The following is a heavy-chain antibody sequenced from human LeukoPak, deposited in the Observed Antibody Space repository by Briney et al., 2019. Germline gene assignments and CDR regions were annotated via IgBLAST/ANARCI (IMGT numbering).Heavy chain of an antibody. Sequence: SETLSLTCAVYGGSFSGYYWSWIRQPPGKGLEWIGEINHSGSTNYNPSLKSRVTISVDTSKNQFSLKLSSVTAADTAVYHCARQDWNYAWFDPWGQGTLVTVSS. V-gene: IGHV4-34*01. CDR1: GGSFSGYY. CDR3: ARQDWNYAWFDP. J-gene: IGHJ5*02. D-gene: IGHD1-7*01. CDR2: INHSGST.